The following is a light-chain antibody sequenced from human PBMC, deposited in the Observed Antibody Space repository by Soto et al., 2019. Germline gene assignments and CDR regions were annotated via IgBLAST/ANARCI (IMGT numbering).Light chain of an antibody. J-gene: IGLJ1*01. CDR2: EVS. CDR3: SSYTSRSTLYV. CDR1: SSDVGGYNY. Sequence: QSALTQPASVSGSPGQSITISCTGTSSDVGGYNYVSWYQQNPGKAPKLMIYEVSNRPSGVSTRFSGSKSGNTASLTISGLQAEDEADYYCSSYTSRSTLYVFGTGTKLTVL. V-gene: IGLV2-14*01.